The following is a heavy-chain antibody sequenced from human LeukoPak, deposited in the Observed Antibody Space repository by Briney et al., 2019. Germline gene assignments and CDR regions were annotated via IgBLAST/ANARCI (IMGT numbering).Heavy chain of an antibody. CDR2: IDHSGST. CDR3: ARDGSSGWYAGEAFDI. Sequence: SETLSLTCAVYGGSFSGYYWSWIRQPPGKGLEWIGEIDHSGSTNYNPSLKSRVTISVDTSKNQFSLKLSSVTAADTAVYYCARDGSSGWYAGEAFDIWGQGTMVTVSS. D-gene: IGHD6-19*01. V-gene: IGHV4-34*01. J-gene: IGHJ3*02. CDR1: GGSFSGYY.